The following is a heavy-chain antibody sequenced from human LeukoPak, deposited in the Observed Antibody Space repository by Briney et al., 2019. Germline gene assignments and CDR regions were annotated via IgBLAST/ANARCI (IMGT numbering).Heavy chain of an antibody. V-gene: IGHV3-30-3*01. CDR1: GFTFSDYY. CDR2: ISYDGSNK. J-gene: IGHJ4*02. Sequence: GGPLRLSCAASGFTFSDYYMSWIRQAPGKGLEWVAVISYDGSNKYYADSVKGRFTISRDNSKNTLYLQMNSLRAEDTAVYYCARDQEQLGDLDYWGQGTLVTVSS. CDR3: ARDQEQLGDLDY. D-gene: IGHD6-6*01.